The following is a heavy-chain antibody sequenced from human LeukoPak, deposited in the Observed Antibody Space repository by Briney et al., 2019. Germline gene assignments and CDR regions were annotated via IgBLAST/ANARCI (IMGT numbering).Heavy chain of an antibody. CDR3: ARAGYCSGGSCYLSYFDY. V-gene: IGHV3-30*04. CDR1: GFTFSSYA. Sequence: GRSLRLSCAASGFTFSSYAMHWVRQAPGKGLEWEAVISYDGSNKYYADSVKGRFTTSRDNSKNTLYLQMNSLRAEDTAVYYCARAGYCSGGSCYLSYFDYWGQGTLVTVSS. CDR2: ISYDGSNK. D-gene: IGHD2-15*01. J-gene: IGHJ4*02.